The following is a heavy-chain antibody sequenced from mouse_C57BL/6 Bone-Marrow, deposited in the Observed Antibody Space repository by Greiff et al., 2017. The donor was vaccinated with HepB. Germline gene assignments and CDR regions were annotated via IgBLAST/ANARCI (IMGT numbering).Heavy chain of an antibody. J-gene: IGHJ1*03. D-gene: IGHD3-2*02. V-gene: IGHV7-3*01. CDR3: ASEGSGWYFDV. CDR1: GFTFTDYY. Sequence: VKVVESGGGLVQPGGSLSLSCAASGFTFTDYYMSWVRQPPGKALEWLGFIRNKANGYTTEYSASVKGRFTISRDNSKSILYLQMNALRAEDSATYYCASEGSGWYFDVWGTGTTVTVSS. CDR2: IRNKANGYTT.